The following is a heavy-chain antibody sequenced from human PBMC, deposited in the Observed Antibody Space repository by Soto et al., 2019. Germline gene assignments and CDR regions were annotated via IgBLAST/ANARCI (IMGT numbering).Heavy chain of an antibody. D-gene: IGHD1-26*01. CDR2: ISAYNGNT. J-gene: IGHJ6*02. CDR3: ARDRAKLGNYYSGMDV. Sequence: ASVKVSCKASGYTFTSYGISWVRQAPGQGLEWMGWISAYNGNTNYAQKLQGRVTMTTDTSTSTAYMELRSLRSDDTAVYYCARDRAKLGNYYSGMDVCGQGTTVTVYS. CDR1: GYTFTSYG. V-gene: IGHV1-18*04.